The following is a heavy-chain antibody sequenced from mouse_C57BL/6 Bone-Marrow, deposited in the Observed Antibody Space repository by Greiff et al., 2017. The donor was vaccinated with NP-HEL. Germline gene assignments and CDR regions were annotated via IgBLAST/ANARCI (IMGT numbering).Heavy chain of an antibody. Sequence: EVQLVESGEGLVKPGGSLKLSCAASGFTFSSYAMSWVRQTPEKRLEWVAYISSGGDYIYYADTVKGQFTISRDNARNTLYLQMSSLKSEDTAMYYCTREGIYYYGSSYWYFDVWGTGTTVTVSS. CDR2: ISSGGDYI. V-gene: IGHV5-9-1*02. J-gene: IGHJ1*03. CDR1: GFTFSSYA. D-gene: IGHD1-1*01. CDR3: TREGIYYYGSSYWYFDV.